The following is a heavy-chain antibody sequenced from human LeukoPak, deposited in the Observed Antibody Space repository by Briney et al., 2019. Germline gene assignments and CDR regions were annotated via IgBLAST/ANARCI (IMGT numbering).Heavy chain of an antibody. CDR1: GGSISSYY. CDR3: ARTPGIAVAGTGVFDY. CDR2: IYYSGST. J-gene: IGHJ4*02. D-gene: IGHD6-19*01. V-gene: IGHV4-59*01. Sequence: PSETLSLTCTVSGGSISSYYWSWIRQPPGKGLEWIGHIYYSGSTNYNPSLKSRVTISVDTSKNQFSLKLSSVTAADTAVYYCARTPGIAVAGTGVFDYWGQGTLVTVSS.